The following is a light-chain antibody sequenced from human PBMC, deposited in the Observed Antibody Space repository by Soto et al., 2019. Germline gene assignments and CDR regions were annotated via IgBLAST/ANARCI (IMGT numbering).Light chain of an antibody. J-gene: IGKJ1*01. CDR2: TAS. CDR3: QQYGRSPAT. V-gene: IGKV3-20*01. CDR1: QSVSNNY. Sequence: EIVLTQSPGTLSLSPVERATLSCRASQSVSNNYLAWYQRKPGQTPRLLIYTASSRAAGVPDRFSGSGSGTDFTLTISRLEPGDFAVYYCQQYGRSPATFGQGTKV.